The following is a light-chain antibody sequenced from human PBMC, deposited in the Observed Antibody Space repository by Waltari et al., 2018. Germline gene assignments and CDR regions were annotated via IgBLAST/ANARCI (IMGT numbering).Light chain of an antibody. CDR1: SSNIGSNF. Sequence: QSVLNQPPSASGTPGQRVTISCSGSSSNIGSNFVYWYQQLPGTAPKLLIYRNNQRPSGVPDRFSGSKSGTSASLAISGLRSEDEADYYCAPWDDSLSGPGVFGGGTKLTVL. CDR2: RNN. V-gene: IGLV1-47*01. CDR3: APWDDSLSGPGV. J-gene: IGLJ3*02.